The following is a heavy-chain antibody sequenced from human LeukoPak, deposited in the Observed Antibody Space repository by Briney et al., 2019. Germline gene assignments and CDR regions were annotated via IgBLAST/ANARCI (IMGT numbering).Heavy chain of an antibody. V-gene: IGHV3-7*01. Sequence: GGSLRLSCAASGFTFSSYWMSWVRQAPGKGLEWVANIKQDGSEKYYVDSVKGRFTISRDNAKNTLYLQMNSLRAEDTAVYYCARVDGSWNYNGMDVWGQGTTVTVSS. CDR2: IKQDGSEK. CDR1: GFTFSSYW. CDR3: ARVDGSWNYNGMDV. J-gene: IGHJ6*02. D-gene: IGHD1-7*01.